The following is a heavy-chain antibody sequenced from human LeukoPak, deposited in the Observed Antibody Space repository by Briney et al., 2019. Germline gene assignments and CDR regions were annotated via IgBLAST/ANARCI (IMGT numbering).Heavy chain of an antibody. Sequence: GGSLRLSCTASGFTLGDYAMSWVRQAPGKGLEWVGFIRSKAYGGITEYAASVKGRFTISRDDSKSIAYLQMNSLKTEDTAVYYCTREGDYYDSSGYYPDPDYWGQGTLVTVSS. V-gene: IGHV3-49*04. CDR2: IRSKAYGGIT. CDR1: GFTLGDYA. D-gene: IGHD3-22*01. J-gene: IGHJ4*02. CDR3: TREGDYYDSSGYYPDPDY.